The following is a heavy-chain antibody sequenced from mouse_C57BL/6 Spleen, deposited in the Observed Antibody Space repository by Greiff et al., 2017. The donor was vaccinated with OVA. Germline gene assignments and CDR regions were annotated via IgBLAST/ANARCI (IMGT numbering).Heavy chain of an antibody. Sequence: EVQLVESGGGLVKPGGSLKLSCAASGFTFSDYGMHWVRQAPEKGLEWVAYISSGSSTIYYADTVKGRFTISRDNAKNTLFLQMTSLRSEDTAMYYCATGLSFDYWGQGTTLTVSS. J-gene: IGHJ2*01. CDR1: GFTFSDYG. CDR2: ISSGSSTI. D-gene: IGHD1-1*02. V-gene: IGHV5-17*01. CDR3: ATGLSFDY.